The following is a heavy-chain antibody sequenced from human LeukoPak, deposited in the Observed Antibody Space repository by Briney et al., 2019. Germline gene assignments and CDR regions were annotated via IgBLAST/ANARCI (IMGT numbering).Heavy chain of an antibody. CDR3: ARGARHYYDSSGYHWFDP. CDR2: INPNSGGT. J-gene: IGHJ5*02. D-gene: IGHD3-22*01. V-gene: IGHV1-2*02. Sequence: GASVKVSCKASGYTLTGYYMHWVRQAPGQGLEWMGWINPNSGGTNYAQKFQGRVTMTRDTSISTAYMELSRLRSDDTAVYYCARGARHYYDSSGYHWFDPWGQGTLVTVSS. CDR1: GYTLTGYY.